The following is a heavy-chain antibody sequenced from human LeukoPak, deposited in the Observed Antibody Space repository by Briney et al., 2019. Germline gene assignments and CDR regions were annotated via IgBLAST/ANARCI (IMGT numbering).Heavy chain of an antibody. CDR3: ARSYYDSSGYSSFFYYYYYMDV. Sequence: PGGSLRLSCAASGFIFPAYGMHWVRQAPGKGLEWVANIKQDGSEKYYVDSVKGRFTISRDNAKNSLYLQMNSLRAEDTAVYYCARSYYDSSGYSSFFYYYYYMDVWGKGTTVTVSS. V-gene: IGHV3-7*01. D-gene: IGHD3-22*01. CDR2: IKQDGSEK. CDR1: GFIFPAYG. J-gene: IGHJ6*03.